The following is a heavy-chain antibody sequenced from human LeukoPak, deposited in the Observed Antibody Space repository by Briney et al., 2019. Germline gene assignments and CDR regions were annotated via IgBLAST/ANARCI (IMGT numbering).Heavy chain of an antibody. J-gene: IGHJ6*02. CDR2: IQGDGSNT. CDR3: ARDAVDTANAV. Sequence: GGSLRLSCVASGFTFSKNWMHWVRQAPGKGLVWVSRIQGDGSNTNYADSVKGRFSISRDNAKNTVYLQMNSLRAEDTAVYYCARDAVDTANAVWGQGTTVTVSS. D-gene: IGHD5-18*01. V-gene: IGHV3-74*01. CDR1: GFTFSKNW.